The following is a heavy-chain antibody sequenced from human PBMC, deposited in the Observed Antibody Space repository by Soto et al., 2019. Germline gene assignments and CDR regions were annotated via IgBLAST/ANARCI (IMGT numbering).Heavy chain of an antibody. D-gene: IGHD3-16*02. J-gene: IGHJ4*02. CDR2: IIPLFGTT. CDR1: FGTFSSYA. CDR3: ATNNRASYHFDY. V-gene: IGHV1-69*13. Sequence: SVKVSCKAFFGTFSSYAISWVRQAPGQGLEWMGGIIPLFGTTNYAPKFQGRVAITADERARTAYMDLSSLKSEDTAVYFCATNNRASYHFDYWGQGTLVTVSS.